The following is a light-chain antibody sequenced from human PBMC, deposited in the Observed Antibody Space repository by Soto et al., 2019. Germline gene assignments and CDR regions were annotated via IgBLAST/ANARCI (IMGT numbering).Light chain of an antibody. CDR2: SAY. CDR3: KRTYNAPLT. CDR1: QGISSY. V-gene: IGKV1-27*01. J-gene: IGKJ4*01. Sequence: IQLTHSPSSLSASVVERGTITFLVSQGISSYLNWYRQKPGKVNKLMIYSAYNLQSGVKSRFSGSGSGTDFTLTIRSMQPEDVATYYGKRTYNAPLTCGGGHK.